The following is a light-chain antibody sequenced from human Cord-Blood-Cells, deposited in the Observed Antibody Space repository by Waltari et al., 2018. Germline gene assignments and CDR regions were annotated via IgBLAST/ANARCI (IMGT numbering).Light chain of an antibody. J-gene: IGKJ5*01. CDR2: DAS. V-gene: IGKV1-33*01. Sequence: DIQMTQSPSSLSASVGDRVTITCQASQDISNYLNWYQQKPGKAPKRLIYDASNLETGVPSRFSGSGSGIDFTFTISSLQPEDIATYYCQQYDNLLITFGQGTRLEIK. CDR3: QQYDNLLIT. CDR1: QDISNY.